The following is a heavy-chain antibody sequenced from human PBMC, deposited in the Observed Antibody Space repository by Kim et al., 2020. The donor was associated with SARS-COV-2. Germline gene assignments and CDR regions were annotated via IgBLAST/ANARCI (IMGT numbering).Heavy chain of an antibody. CDR1: GYTFTSYA. J-gene: IGHJ2*01. CDR2: INAGNGNT. CDR3: ARDQGLRRESSWYVGWYFDL. V-gene: IGHV1-3*01. Sequence: ASVKVSCKASGYTFTSYAMHWVRQAPGQRLEWMGWINAGNGNTKYSQKFQGRVTITRDTSASTAYMELSSLRSEDTAVYYCARDQGLRRESSWYVGWYFDLWGRGTLVTVSS. D-gene: IGHD6-13*01.